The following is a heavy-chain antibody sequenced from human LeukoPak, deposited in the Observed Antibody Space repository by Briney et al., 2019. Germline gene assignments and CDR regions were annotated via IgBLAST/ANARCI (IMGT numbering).Heavy chain of an antibody. D-gene: IGHD5-18*01. J-gene: IGHJ5*02. CDR3: ARGTAMSRFDP. V-gene: IGHV4-59*08. CDR1: GGSISSYY. CDR2: IYYSGST. Sequence: SETLSLTCTVSGGSISSYYWSWIRQPPGKGLQWIGYIYYSGSTNYNPSLKSRVTISVDTSKNQFSLKLSSVTAADTAVYYCARGTAMSRFDPWGQGTLVTVSS.